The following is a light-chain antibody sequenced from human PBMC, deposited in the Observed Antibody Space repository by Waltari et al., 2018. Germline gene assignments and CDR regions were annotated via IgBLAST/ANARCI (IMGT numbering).Light chain of an antibody. Sequence: DIQMTQSPSSLSASVGDRVTITCRASQSISSYVNWYQQKPGKAPNLLIYAASSLQSGVPSVFSGSGCGTDFTVSISSLQPEDFATYYCQQSYSTAPYTFGQGTKREIK. V-gene: IGKV1-39*01. CDR2: AAS. J-gene: IGKJ2*01. CDR1: QSISSY. CDR3: QQSYSTAPYT.